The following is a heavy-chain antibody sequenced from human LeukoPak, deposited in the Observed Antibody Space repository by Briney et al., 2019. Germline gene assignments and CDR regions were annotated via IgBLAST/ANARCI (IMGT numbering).Heavy chain of an antibody. D-gene: IGHD3-22*01. J-gene: IGHJ4*02. V-gene: IGHV3-53*01. Sequence: PGGSLRLSCAASGFKVSTNYMSWVRQAPGKGLEWVSVIYSGGSLYYADSVKGRFTISRDNSKNTLYLQMSSLRAEDTAVHYCARGGSSGYYLAYWGQGTLVTVSS. CDR3: ARGGSSGYYLAY. CDR1: GFKVSTNY. CDR2: IYSGGSL.